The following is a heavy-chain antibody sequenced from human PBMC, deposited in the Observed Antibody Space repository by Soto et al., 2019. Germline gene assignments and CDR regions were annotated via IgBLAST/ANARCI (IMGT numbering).Heavy chain of an antibody. D-gene: IGHD2-15*01. CDR2: INSDGSVS. J-gene: IGHJ6*03. CDR1: GFTFSNYW. CDR3: ARGDCVGGTCYSLAGYFYYYMDV. Sequence: EVQLVESGGGLVQPGGSLRLSCAASGFTFSNYWMYWVRQAPGKGLEWVSRINSDGSVSSYTDSVKGRLTISRDNVKNTLYLQMDSLRAEDTAVSYCARGDCVGGTCYSLAGYFYYYMDVWGKGTTVTVFS. V-gene: IGHV3-74*02.